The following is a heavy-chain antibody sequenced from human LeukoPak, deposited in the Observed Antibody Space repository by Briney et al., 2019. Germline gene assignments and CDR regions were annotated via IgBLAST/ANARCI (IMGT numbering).Heavy chain of an antibody. D-gene: IGHD3-22*01. V-gene: IGHV4-59*08. CDR3: AARQEGQYYDSSGYYSD. CDR2: IYYSGST. CDR1: GGSISSYY. Sequence: SETLSLTCTVSGGSISSYYWSWNRQPPGKGLEWIGYIYYSGSTNYNPSLKSRVTISVDTSKNQFSLKLSSVTAADTAVYYCAARQEGQYYDSSGYYSDWGQGTLVTVSS. J-gene: IGHJ4*02.